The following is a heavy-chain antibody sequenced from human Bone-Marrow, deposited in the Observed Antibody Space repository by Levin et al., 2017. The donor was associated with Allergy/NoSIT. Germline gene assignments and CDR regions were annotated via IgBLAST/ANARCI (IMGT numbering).Heavy chain of an antibody. V-gene: IGHV3-21*01. Sequence: LSLTCEASGFSFSRYSMNWVRQAPGKGLEWVSSISSGSEHIFYADSVQGRFTISRDNAKNSMYLQMNSLRVEDTAVYYCARDVQAIFGVVIQDWLDPWGQGTLVTVSS. D-gene: IGHD3-3*01. CDR3: ARDVQAIFGVVIQDWLDP. CDR1: GFSFSRYS. J-gene: IGHJ5*02. CDR2: ISSGSEHI.